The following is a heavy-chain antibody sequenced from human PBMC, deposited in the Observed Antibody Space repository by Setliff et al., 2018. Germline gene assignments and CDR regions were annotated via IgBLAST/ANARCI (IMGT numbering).Heavy chain of an antibody. V-gene: IGHV1-24*01. D-gene: IGHD2-15*01. CDR1: GYTLTELS. CDR3: ATNSGGNTIDAFDI. Sequence: ASVKVSCKASGYTLTELSRHWVRQAPGKGLEWMGGFDPEDGETIYAQKFQGRVTMTEDTSTDTAYMELSSLRSEDTAVYYCATNSGGNTIDAFDIWGQGTMVTV. J-gene: IGHJ3*02. CDR2: FDPEDGET.